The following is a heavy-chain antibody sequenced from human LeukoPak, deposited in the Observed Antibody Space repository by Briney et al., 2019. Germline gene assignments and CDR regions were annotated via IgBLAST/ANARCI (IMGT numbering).Heavy chain of an antibody. CDR2: ISAYNGNT. CDR3: ARPHLTGYYQYYYYGMDV. D-gene: IGHD1-26*01. Sequence: ASVKVSCKASGGTFSSYAISWVRQAPGQGLEWMGWISAYNGNTNYAQKLQGRVTMTTDTSTSTAYMELRSLRSDDTAVYYCARPHLTGYYQYYYYGMDVWGQGTTVTVSS. J-gene: IGHJ6*02. V-gene: IGHV1-18*01. CDR1: GGTFSSYA.